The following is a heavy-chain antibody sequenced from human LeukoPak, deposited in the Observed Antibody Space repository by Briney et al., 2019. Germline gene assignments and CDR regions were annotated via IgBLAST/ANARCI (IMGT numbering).Heavy chain of an antibody. CDR3: VRVNYGSGTCFDY. J-gene: IGHJ4*02. Sequence: GGSLRLSCAASGFTFSNYWMHWVRQAPGKGLVWVSRIDSDGTTSTYADSVKGRFTISRDNAKNTLNLQVNSLRAEDTAVYYCVRVNYGSGTCFDYWGQGTLVTVSS. CDR2: IDSDGTTS. CDR1: GFTFSNYW. D-gene: IGHD3-10*01. V-gene: IGHV3-74*03.